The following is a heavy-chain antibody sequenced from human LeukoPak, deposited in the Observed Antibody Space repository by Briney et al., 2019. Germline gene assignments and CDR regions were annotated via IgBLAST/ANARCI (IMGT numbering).Heavy chain of an antibody. CDR3: ARNLSAAGTWYYYYYGMDV. CDR2: ISSSGSTI. Sequence: PGGSLRLSCAASGFTFSSYEMNWVRQAPGKGLEWVSYISSSGSTIYYADSVKGRFTISRDNAKNSLYLQINSLRAEDTAVYYCARNLSAAGTWYYYYYGMDVWGKGTTVTVSS. CDR1: GFTFSSYE. D-gene: IGHD6-13*01. V-gene: IGHV3-48*03. J-gene: IGHJ6*04.